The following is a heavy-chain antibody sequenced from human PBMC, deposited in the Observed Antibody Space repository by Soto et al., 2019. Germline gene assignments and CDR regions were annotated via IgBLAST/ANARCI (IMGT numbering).Heavy chain of an antibody. D-gene: IGHD3-22*01. Sequence: SETLSLTCTVSGGSISSGGYYWSWIRQHPGKGLEWIGYIYYSGSTYYNPSLKSRVTISVDTSKNQFSLKLSSVTAADTAVYYCARVESGYYYPAYWGQGTLVTVSS. CDR3: ARVESGYYYPAY. CDR1: GGSISSGGYY. J-gene: IGHJ4*02. V-gene: IGHV4-31*03. CDR2: IYYSGST.